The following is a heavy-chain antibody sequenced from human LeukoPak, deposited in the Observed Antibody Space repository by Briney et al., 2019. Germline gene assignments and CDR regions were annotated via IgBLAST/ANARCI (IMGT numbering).Heavy chain of an antibody. CDR2: IFSGGST. CDR1: GFSVSSNY. J-gene: IGHJ2*01. CDR3: AREGSYYDLLTAYYKDVWYFDL. Sequence: PGGSLRLSCAASGFSVSSNYMSWVRQAPGKGLEWVSVIFSGGSTYYAASVKGRFTISRDISKNTLYLQVNGLRAEDTAVYYCAREGSYYDLLTAYYKDVWYFDLWGRGTLVSVSS. V-gene: IGHV3-53*01. D-gene: IGHD3-9*01.